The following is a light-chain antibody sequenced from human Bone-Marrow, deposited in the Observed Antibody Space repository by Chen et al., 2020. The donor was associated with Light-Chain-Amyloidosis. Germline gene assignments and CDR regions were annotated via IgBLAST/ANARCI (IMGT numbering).Light chain of an antibody. CDR3: QQRSNWPT. Sequence: EIVLKQSPATLSLSPGERVTLSCRASQSVSSYLAWYQQKPGQAPRLLIYDASNRATGIPARFSGSGSWTDFTLTISRLEPEDFAVYYCQQRSNWPTFGGGTKVEIK. V-gene: IGKV3-11*01. J-gene: IGKJ4*01. CDR1: QSVSSY. CDR2: DAS.